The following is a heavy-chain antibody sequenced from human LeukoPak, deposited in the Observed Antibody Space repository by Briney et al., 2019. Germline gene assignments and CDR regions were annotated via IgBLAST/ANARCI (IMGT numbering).Heavy chain of an antibody. Sequence: GGSLRLSCAASGFTFSSYWMSWVRQAPGKGLEWVANIKKDGSEKYYVDSVKGRFTISRDNAKNSLYLQMNSLRAEDTAVYYCAREILGYCSGGNCYEGDYWGQGTLVTVSS. CDR3: AREILGYCSGGNCYEGDY. J-gene: IGHJ4*02. CDR2: IKKDGSEK. V-gene: IGHV3-7*03. CDR1: GFTFSSYW. D-gene: IGHD2-15*01.